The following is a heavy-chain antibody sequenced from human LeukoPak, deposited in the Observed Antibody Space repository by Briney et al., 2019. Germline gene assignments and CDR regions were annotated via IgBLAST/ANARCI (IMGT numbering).Heavy chain of an antibody. CDR1: GGSVSSGSYY. D-gene: IGHD3-22*01. V-gene: IGHV4-61*01. CDR2: IYYSGSI. Sequence: SETLSLTCTVSGGSVSSGSYYWSWIRQPPGKGLEWIGDIYYSGSIKYNPSLKSRVTMSVDTSKNQFSLKLSSVTAADTAIYYCARENPSGYYNRPIDYWGQGTLVTVSS. CDR3: ARENPSGYYNRPIDY. J-gene: IGHJ4*02.